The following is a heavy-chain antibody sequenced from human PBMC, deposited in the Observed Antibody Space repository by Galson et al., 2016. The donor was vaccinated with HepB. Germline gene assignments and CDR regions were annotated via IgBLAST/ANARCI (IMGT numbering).Heavy chain of an antibody. CDR3: TDGGGIAAAARGLNH. CDR2: ISYDRSNK. Sequence: SLRLSCAASGFTFSTYGMPWVRQAPGKGLEWVADISYDRSNKNYAASVKGRFTISRDNSKNTLYLEMTSLREEDTAVYYCTDGGGIAAAARGLNHWGQGTLVTVSS. J-gene: IGHJ5*02. D-gene: IGHD6-13*01. CDR1: GFTFSTYG. V-gene: IGHV3-30*03.